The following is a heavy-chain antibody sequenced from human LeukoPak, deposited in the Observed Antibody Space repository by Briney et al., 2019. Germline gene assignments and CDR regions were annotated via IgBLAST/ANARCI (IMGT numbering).Heavy chain of an antibody. Sequence: AGGSLRLSCAASGFTFSNYGMSWVRQAPGKGLEWVSAISGSGGSTYYADSVKGRFTISRDNSKNTLYLQMNSLRAEDTAVYYCAKDRLQLDYWGQGTLVTVSS. CDR2: ISGSGGST. CDR1: GFTFSNYG. J-gene: IGHJ4*02. D-gene: IGHD5-24*01. CDR3: AKDRLQLDY. V-gene: IGHV3-23*01.